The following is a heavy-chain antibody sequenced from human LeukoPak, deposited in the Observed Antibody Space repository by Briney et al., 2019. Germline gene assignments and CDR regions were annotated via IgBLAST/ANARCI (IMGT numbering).Heavy chain of an antibody. CDR2: ISGSGGST. CDR3: AKSTVFERWLQDY. D-gene: IGHD5-24*01. J-gene: IGHJ4*02. Sequence: GASLRLSCAASGFTFSSYAMRWVRQAPGKGLEWVSAISGSGGSTYYADSVKGRFTISRDNSKNTLYLQMNSLRAEDTAVYYCAKSTVFERWLQDYWGQGTLVTVSS. CDR1: GFTFSSYA. V-gene: IGHV3-23*01.